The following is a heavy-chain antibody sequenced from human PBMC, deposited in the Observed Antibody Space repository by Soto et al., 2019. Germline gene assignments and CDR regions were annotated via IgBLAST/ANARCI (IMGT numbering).Heavy chain of an antibody. D-gene: IGHD3-10*01. Sequence: PSETLSLTCTVSGGSISTRSSYWGWIRQPRGKGLEWIGYIYYSGSTYYTPSLKSRVTISVDTSKNQFSLKLSSVTAADTAVYYCARVRVAGDGSGSYYYYMDVWGKGTTVTVSS. J-gene: IGHJ6*03. CDR1: GGSISTRSSY. CDR2: IYYSGST. CDR3: ARVRVAGDGSGSYYYYMDV. V-gene: IGHV4-31*03.